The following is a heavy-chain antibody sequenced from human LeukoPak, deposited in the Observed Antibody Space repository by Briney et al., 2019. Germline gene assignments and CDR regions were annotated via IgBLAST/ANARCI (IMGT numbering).Heavy chain of an antibody. Sequence: GGSLRLSCVASGFIFSNYNMNWVRQAPGKGLEWVAYISSSSPTIYYADSVKGRFTISRDNAKNSLYLQMNSLRAEDTALYYCAKAGFVAAAGVFDPWGQGTLVTVSS. D-gene: IGHD6-13*01. V-gene: IGHV3-48*04. J-gene: IGHJ5*02. CDR3: AKAGFVAAAGVFDP. CDR1: GFIFSNYN. CDR2: ISSSSPTI.